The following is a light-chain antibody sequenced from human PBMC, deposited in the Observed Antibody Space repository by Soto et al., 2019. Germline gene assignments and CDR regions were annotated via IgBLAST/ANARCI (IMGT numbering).Light chain of an antibody. J-gene: IGLJ1*01. V-gene: IGLV7-46*01. CDR2: DTS. CDR1: TGAVTSGHY. CDR3: LLSYSGARV. Sequence: QAVVTQGPSLTVSPGGTVTLTCGSSTGAVTSGHYPYWFQQKPGQAPRTLTYDTSNKHSWTPARFSGSLLGGKAALTLSGAQPEDEAEYYCLLSYSGARVFGTGTKVTV.